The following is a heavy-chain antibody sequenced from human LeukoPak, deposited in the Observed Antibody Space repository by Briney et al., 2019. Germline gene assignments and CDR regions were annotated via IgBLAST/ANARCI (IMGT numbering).Heavy chain of an antibody. V-gene: IGHV3-7*01. D-gene: IGHD1-26*01. J-gene: IGHJ4*02. CDR3: ASGSQVLDY. CDR1: GFTFSRYW. CDR2: IKEDGSEK. Sequence: AGGSLRLSCAASGFTFSRYWMTWVRQAPGKGLEWVANIKEDGSEKYYVDSVKGRFTISRDNAKNSLYLQLNSLTADDTAVYYCASGSQVLDYWGQGTLVIVSS.